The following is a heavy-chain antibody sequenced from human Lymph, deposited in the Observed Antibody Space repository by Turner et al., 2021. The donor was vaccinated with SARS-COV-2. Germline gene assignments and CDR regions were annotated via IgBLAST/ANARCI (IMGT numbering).Heavy chain of an antibody. J-gene: IGHJ6*02. CDR1: GYNFNSYG. V-gene: IGHV3-30*18. Sequence: QVQLVESGGGVVKPGRSLRLSCVASGYNFNSYGMHWVSATTRKWLASVAVISYEGSIKRYVDALKARFTISKDKSRNTVNLQLICVRDADTAVDDYANSSAFFCSGEGRRMDVWGQGTTVTVSS. D-gene: IGHD3-10*01. CDR3: ANSSAFFCSGEGRRMDV. CDR2: ISYEGSIK.